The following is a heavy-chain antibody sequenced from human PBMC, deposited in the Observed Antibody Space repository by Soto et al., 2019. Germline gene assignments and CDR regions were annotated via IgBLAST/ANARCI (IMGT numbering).Heavy chain of an antibody. CDR2: ISVSSTYV. CDR3: SRGGGYYYGSGTDAFDV. J-gene: IGHJ3*01. D-gene: IGHD3-10*01. CDR1: GFTFSNYI. V-gene: IGHV3-21*01. Sequence: EVQLLESGGGLVKPGGSLRLSCAASGFTFSNYIMNWVRQPPGQGLEWVASISVSSTYVYYADSLKGRIAISRDNAKNSLSLELNTLRVEDTAVYYCSRGGGYYYGSGTDAFDVWGQGTLVTVSS.